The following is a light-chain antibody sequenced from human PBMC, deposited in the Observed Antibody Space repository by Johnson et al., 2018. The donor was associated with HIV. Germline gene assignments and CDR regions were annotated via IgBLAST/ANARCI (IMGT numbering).Light chain of an antibody. Sequence: QSVLTQPPSVSAAPGQKVTICCSGTTSNIGNNYVSWYQQLPGTAPKLLIYDNNERPSGIPDRFSGSKSGTSATLGITGLQTGDEADYYCGTWDTSLSAGGVFGTGTKVTVL. CDR3: GTWDTSLSAGGV. V-gene: IGLV1-51*01. J-gene: IGLJ1*01. CDR1: TSNIGNNY. CDR2: DNN.